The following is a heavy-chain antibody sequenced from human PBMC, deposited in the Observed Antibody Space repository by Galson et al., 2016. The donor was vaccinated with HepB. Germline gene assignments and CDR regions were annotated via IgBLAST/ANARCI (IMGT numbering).Heavy chain of an antibody. D-gene: IGHD3-22*01. J-gene: IGHJ3*02. V-gene: IGHV3-21*01. CDR1: GFTFRNYR. Sequence: SLRLSCAASGFTFRNYRMNWVRQAPGKGLEWVSSISRGSSYTYYADSLKGRFTISRDNAKNSLYLQMNSPRVEDTAVYYCARDGSSGYSDAFDIWGQGTMVTVSS. CDR3: ARDGSSGYSDAFDI. CDR2: ISRGSSYT.